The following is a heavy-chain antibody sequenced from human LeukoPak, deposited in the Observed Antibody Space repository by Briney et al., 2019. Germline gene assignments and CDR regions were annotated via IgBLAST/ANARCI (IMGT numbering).Heavy chain of an antibody. J-gene: IGHJ4*02. CDR1: GFTINNYV. Sequence: GGSLRLSCVASGFTINNYVMNWVRQAPGKGLEWVATISYDGSNQYYADSVKGLLSIFRDNSENTVYLQMNSLRPGDTAIFYCARGPGWNYFDFWGQGTLVTVSS. V-gene: IGHV3-30-3*01. CDR2: ISYDGSNQ. D-gene: IGHD1-1*01. CDR3: ARGPGWNYFDF.